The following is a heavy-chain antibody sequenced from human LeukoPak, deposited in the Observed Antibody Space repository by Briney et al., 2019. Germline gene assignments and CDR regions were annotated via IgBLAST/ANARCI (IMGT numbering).Heavy chain of an antibody. CDR3: AMGGALWFGEFDY. CDR2: IYPGDSDT. V-gene: IGHV5-51*01. J-gene: IGHJ4*02. D-gene: IGHD3-10*01. Sequence: GESLKISCKGSGYSFTSYWIGWGRQMPGKSLEGMGIIYPGDSDTRYSPSFQGQVTISADKSITPAYLQWSSLKASDTAMYYCAMGGALWFGEFDYWGQGTRVSVSS. CDR1: GYSFTSYW.